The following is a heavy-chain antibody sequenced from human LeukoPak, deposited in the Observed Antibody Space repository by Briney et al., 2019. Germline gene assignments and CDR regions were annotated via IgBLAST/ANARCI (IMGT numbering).Heavy chain of an antibody. D-gene: IGHD2-15*01. CDR2: IYYSGST. J-gene: IGHJ4*02. Sequence: SETLSLTCTVSGGSISSYYWSWIRQLPGKGLEWIGYIYYSGSTNYNPSLKSRVTISVDTSKNQFSLKLSSVTAADTAVYYCARAPGAALDWGQGTLVTVSS. CDR1: GGSISSYY. CDR3: ARAPGAALD. V-gene: IGHV4-59*12.